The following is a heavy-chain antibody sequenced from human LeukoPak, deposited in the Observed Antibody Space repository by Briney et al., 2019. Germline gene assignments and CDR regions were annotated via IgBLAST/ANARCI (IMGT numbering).Heavy chain of an antibody. Sequence: PSETLSLTCTVSGGSVSSGSYYWSWIRQPPGKGLEWIGEINHSGSTNYNPSLKSRVTISVDTSKNQFSLRLSSVTAADTAVYYCARGPRYFDIWGQGTMVTVSS. V-gene: IGHV4-39*07. CDR3: ARGPRYFDI. CDR1: GGSVSSGSYY. J-gene: IGHJ3*02. D-gene: IGHD3-9*01. CDR2: INHSGST.